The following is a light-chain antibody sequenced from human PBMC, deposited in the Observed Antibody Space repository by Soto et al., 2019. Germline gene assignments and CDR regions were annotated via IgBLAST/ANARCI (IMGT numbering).Light chain of an antibody. CDR3: QQYNNWPPYT. CDR1: QNVNNN. J-gene: IGKJ2*01. Sequence: EIEMTQSPATLSVSPGERATLSCRASQNVNNNLAWYQQKPGQAPRLLIYATSTRATGIPARFSGRGSGIEFTLTISSLQSEDFAVYYCQQYNNWPPYTFGQGTKLEIK. V-gene: IGKV3-15*01. CDR2: ATS.